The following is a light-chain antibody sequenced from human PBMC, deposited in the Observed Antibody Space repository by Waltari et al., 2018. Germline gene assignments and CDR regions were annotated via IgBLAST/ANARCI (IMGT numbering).Light chain of an antibody. J-gene: IGLJ2*01. CDR3: ASWDDSLSGWL. Sequence: QSVLTQPPSASGTPGQTFHISCSGGRSNIGSHYVHWYQQIPGTAPKLLIYRSTQRPSGVPDRFSGSKSGTSASLAVSGLRSEDEADYYCASWDDSLSGWLFGGGTKLTVL. CDR1: RSNIGSHY. CDR2: RST. V-gene: IGLV1-47*01.